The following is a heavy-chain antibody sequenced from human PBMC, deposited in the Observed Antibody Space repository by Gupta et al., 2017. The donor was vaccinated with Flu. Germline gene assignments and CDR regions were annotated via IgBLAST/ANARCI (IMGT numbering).Heavy chain of an antibody. J-gene: IGHJ6*03. Sequence: IRKHPGKGLEWIGHIYYTGNTYSTPSPKSRISMSVDTSRNQVSLKLHSVTAADTAVYSCARGGDPDYCSSNSCYKDGERYYYYVGGWGKGTTVTVSS. V-gene: IGHV4-31*02. CDR3: ARGGDPDYCSSNSCYKDGERYYYYVGG. D-gene: IGHD2-2*02. CDR2: IYYTGNT.